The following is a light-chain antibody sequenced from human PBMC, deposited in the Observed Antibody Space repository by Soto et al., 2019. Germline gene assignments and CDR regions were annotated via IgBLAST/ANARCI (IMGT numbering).Light chain of an antibody. J-gene: IGKJ4*01. CDR1: QRVLDSSTNKNY. CDR2: WAS. Sequence: DIVMTQSPDSLAVSLGERATINCKSSQRVLDSSTNKNYLSGYQQKPGQPPKLLIYWASTRESGVPDRFSGSGSGTDFTLTISSLQAEDVAVYYCQQCFNTLPTFGGGTKVEIK. CDR3: QQCFNTLPT. V-gene: IGKV4-1*01.